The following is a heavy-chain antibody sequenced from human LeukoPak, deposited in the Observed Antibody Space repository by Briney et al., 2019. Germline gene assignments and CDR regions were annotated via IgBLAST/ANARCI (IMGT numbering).Heavy chain of an antibody. V-gene: IGHV3-33*01. CDR1: GFTFSGYD. D-gene: IGHD3-10*01. CDR2: IWYDGSNK. CDR3: ARVGYGSGSYSTDY. Sequence: GGSLRLSCAASGFTFSGYDMHWVRQAPGKGLEWVAVIWYDGSNKYYADSVKDRFTISRDNSKNTLYLQMKSLRAEDTAMYYCARVGYGSGSYSTDYWGQGTLVTVSS. J-gene: IGHJ4*02.